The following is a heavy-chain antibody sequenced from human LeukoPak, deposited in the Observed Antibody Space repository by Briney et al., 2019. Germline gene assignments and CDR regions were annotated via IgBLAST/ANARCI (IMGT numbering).Heavy chain of an antibody. CDR2: ISGSVDST. Sequence: PGGSLRLSCAASGFTFSSYAMNWVRQAPGKGLEWVSVISGSVDSTYYADSVKGRFTISRDNSKNTLYLQMNSLRAEDTAVYYCAKRANYGDFDYWGQGTLVTVS. CDR1: GFTFSSYA. D-gene: IGHD4-17*01. CDR3: AKRANYGDFDY. J-gene: IGHJ4*02. V-gene: IGHV3-23*01.